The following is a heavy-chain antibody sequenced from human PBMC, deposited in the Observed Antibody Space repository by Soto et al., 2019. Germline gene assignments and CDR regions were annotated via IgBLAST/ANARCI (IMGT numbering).Heavy chain of an antibody. J-gene: IGHJ6*02. Sequence: EVQLLESGGGLVQPGGSLRLSCAASGFTFSSYAMSWVRQAPGKGLECVSSISSGANTYYTDSVRGCFTISRDNSTNSLYMQMSSLRADDTAIYYCAKASATVKSDGMDVWGQGTTVTVSS. V-gene: IGHV3-23*01. CDR1: GFTFSSYA. CDR3: AKASATVKSDGMDV. CDR2: ISSGANT.